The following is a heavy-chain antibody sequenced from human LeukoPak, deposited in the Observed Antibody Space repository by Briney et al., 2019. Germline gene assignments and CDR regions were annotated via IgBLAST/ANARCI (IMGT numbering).Heavy chain of an antibody. V-gene: IGHV3-48*04. CDR3: ARDLSGVTGYTYGRGIDY. J-gene: IGHJ4*02. CDR1: GFTFSSYA. Sequence: GGSLRLSCAASGFTFSSYAMSWVRQAPGKGLEWVSYISSSGSTIYYADSVKGRFTISRDNAKTSLYLQMNSLRAEDTAVYYCARDLSGVTGYTYGRGIDYWGQGTLVTVSS. CDR2: ISSSGSTI. D-gene: IGHD5-18*01.